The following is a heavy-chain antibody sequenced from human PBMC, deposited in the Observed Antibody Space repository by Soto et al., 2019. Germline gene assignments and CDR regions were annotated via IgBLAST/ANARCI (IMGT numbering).Heavy chain of an antibody. CDR2: IGGSGDDT. J-gene: IGHJ4*02. V-gene: IGHV3-23*01. D-gene: IGHD1-1*01. Sequence: EVQVLESGGGLVQPGGSLRLSCAASGFTFSSCAMSWVRQAPGKGLEWVSGIGGSGDDTEYTDSVKGRFTISRDNSKNRLYLQMNRLRAEDTGLYYCARGSDNRRTDFDYWGQGTLVNVSS. CDR1: GFTFSSCA. CDR3: ARGSDNRRTDFDY.